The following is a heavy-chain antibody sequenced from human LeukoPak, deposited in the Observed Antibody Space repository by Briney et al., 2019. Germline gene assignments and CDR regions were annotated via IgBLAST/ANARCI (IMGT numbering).Heavy chain of an antibody. CDR3: ARVLGGKYGDYLDY. D-gene: IGHD3-16*01. J-gene: IGHJ4*02. CDR1: GYTFTSYD. V-gene: IGHV1-69*13. CDR2: IVPIFGTA. Sequence: ASVKVSCKASGYTFTSYDINWVRQATGQGLEWMGGIVPIFGTASYAQNFQGRVTITADESTSTAYMELTSLRSDDTAVYYCARVLGGKYGDYLDYWGQGTLVTVSS.